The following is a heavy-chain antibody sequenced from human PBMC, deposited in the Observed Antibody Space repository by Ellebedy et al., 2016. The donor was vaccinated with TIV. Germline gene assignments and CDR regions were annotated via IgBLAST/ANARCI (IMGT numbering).Heavy chain of an antibody. CDR2: ISGTGGST. CDR3: ARAREPGYFAYYYYGMDV. V-gene: IGHV3-23*01. CDR1: GFTFSSYA. J-gene: IGHJ6*02. Sequence: GESLKISCAASGFTFSSYAMSWVRQAPGKGLEWVSIISGTGGSTNYADSVKGRFTVARDSAQNSVYLQMNSLRAEDTAVYYCARAREPGYFAYYYYGMDVWGQGTTVTVSS. D-gene: IGHD3-9*01.